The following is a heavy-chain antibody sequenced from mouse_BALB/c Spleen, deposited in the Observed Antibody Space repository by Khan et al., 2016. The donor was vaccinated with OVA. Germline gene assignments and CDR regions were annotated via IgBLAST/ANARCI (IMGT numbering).Heavy chain of an antibody. CDR2: ISSGGTYT. Sequence: EVKLVESGGGLVKPGGSLKVSCAVSGFTLSRYAMSWVRQTPEKRLEWVATISSGGTYTYYPDSVKGRFTISRDNAENTLYLQMSSLRSEDTAMYYCARSDGYYGRDAMDYWGQGTSVTVSS. J-gene: IGHJ4*01. V-gene: IGHV5-9-3*01. CDR1: GFTLSRYA. D-gene: IGHD2-3*01. CDR3: ARSDGYYGRDAMDY.